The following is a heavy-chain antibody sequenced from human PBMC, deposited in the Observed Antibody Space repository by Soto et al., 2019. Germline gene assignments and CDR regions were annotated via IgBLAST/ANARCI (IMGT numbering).Heavy chain of an antibody. CDR2: IYHSGST. Sequence: PSETLSLTCAVSSGSTSSSNWWSWVRQPPGKGLEWIGEIYHSGSTNYNPSLKSRVTISVDKSKNQFSLKLSSVTAADTAVYYCARGTTVTTMSAFDIWGQGTMVTVSS. V-gene: IGHV4-4*02. J-gene: IGHJ3*02. D-gene: IGHD4-17*01. CDR3: ARGTTVTTMSAFDI. CDR1: SGSTSSSNW.